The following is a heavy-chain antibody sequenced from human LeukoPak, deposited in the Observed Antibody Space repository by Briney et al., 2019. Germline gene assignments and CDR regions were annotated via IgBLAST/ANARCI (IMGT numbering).Heavy chain of an antibody. CDR3: ARGWLLLRHDAFDI. J-gene: IGHJ3*02. CDR1: GGSISSGGYS. D-gene: IGHD3-22*01. Sequence: SETLSLTCAVSGGSISSGGYSWSWIRQPPGKGLEWIGYIYHSGSTYYNPSLKSRVTISVDRSKNQFSLKLSSVTAADTAVYYCARGWLLLRHDAFDIWGQGTMVTVSS. CDR2: IYHSGST. V-gene: IGHV4-30-2*01.